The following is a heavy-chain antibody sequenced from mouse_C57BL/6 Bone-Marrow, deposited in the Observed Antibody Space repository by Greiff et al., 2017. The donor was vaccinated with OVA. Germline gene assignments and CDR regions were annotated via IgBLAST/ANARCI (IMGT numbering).Heavy chain of an antibody. CDR3: AIYDGYYGVAY. Sequence: QVQLQQSGAELVRPGASVKLSCKASGYTFTDYYINWVKQRPGQGLEWIARIYPGSGNTYYNEKFKGKATLTAEKSSSTAYMQLSSLTSEDSAVYFCAIYDGYYGVAYWGQGTLVTVSA. V-gene: IGHV1-76*01. J-gene: IGHJ3*01. CDR1: GYTFTDYY. D-gene: IGHD2-3*01. CDR2: IYPGSGNT.